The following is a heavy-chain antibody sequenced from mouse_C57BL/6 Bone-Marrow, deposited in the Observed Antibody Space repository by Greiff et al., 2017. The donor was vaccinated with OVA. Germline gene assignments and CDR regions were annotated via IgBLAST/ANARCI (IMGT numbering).Heavy chain of an antibody. CDR2: IHPNSGST. CDR3: ARNLYGSSYEDY. Sequence: QVQLQQPGAELVKPGASVKLSCKASGYTFTSYWMHWVKQRPGQGLEWIGMIHPNSGSTKYNEKFKSKATLTVDKSSSTAYMQLSSLTSEDSAVYYCARNLYGSSYEDYWGQGTTLTVSS. V-gene: IGHV1-64*01. J-gene: IGHJ2*01. CDR1: GYTFTSYW. D-gene: IGHD1-1*01.